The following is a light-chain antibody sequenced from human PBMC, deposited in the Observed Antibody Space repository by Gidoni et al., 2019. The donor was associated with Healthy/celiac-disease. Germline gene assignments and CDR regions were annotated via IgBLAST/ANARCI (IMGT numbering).Light chain of an antibody. Sequence: SYELTQPPSVSVSPGQTASITCSGDKLGDKYACWYQQKPGQSPVLVIYQDSKRPSGIPERFSGSNSGNTATLTISGTQAMDEAYYYCQAWDSSTLYVFGTGTKVTVL. CDR2: QDS. J-gene: IGLJ1*01. CDR1: KLGDKY. V-gene: IGLV3-1*01. CDR3: QAWDSSTLYV.